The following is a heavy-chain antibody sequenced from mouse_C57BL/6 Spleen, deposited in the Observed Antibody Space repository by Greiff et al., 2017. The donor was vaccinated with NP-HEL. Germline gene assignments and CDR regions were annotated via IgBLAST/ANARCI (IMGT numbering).Heavy chain of an antibody. CDR2: IHPNSGST. CDR1: GYTFTSYW. CDR3: ARKGNFITTVVATFDY. D-gene: IGHD1-1*01. V-gene: IGHV1-64*01. J-gene: IGHJ2*01. Sequence: VQLQQPGAELVKPGASVKLSCKASGYTFTSYWMHWVKQRPGQGLEWIGMIHPNSGSTNYNEKFKSKATLTVDKSSSTAYMQLSSLTSEDSAVYYCARKGNFITTVVATFDYWGQGTTLTVSS.